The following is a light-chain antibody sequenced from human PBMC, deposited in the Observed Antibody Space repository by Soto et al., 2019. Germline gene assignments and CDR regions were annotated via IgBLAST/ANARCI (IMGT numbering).Light chain of an antibody. Sequence: VIAQSPATLSVSPGERATLSCRASQSVSSNLAWYQQKPGQAPRLLIYGASTRATGIPARFSGSGSGTEFTLTISSLQSEDFAVYYCQQYNNWPPTFGQGTKV. CDR1: QSVSSN. V-gene: IGKV3-15*01. CDR2: GAS. CDR3: QQYNNWPPT. J-gene: IGKJ1*01.